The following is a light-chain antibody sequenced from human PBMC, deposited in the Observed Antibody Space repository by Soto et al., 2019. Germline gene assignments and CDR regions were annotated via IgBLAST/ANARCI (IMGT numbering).Light chain of an antibody. Sequence: DIQMTQSPSSLSASVGDGVTITCRASQSISTYVNWYQQKPGNAPKLLIYGASRLQSGVTSRFSGSGSGTDFILTISSLQPEDFATYYGQQSYSIFWTFGQGTEVEMK. J-gene: IGKJ1*01. V-gene: IGKV1-39*01. CDR3: QQSYSIFWT. CDR2: GAS. CDR1: QSISTY.